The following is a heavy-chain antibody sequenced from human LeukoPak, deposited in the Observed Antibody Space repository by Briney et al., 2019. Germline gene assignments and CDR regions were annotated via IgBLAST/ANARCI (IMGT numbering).Heavy chain of an antibody. CDR3: ARTRSYGFDY. CDR2: INHSGST. J-gene: IGHJ4*02. D-gene: IGHD5-18*01. V-gene: IGHV4-34*01. Sequence: SETPSLTCAVYGGSFSGYYWSWIRQPPGKGLEWIGEINHSGSTNYNPSLKSRVTISVDTSKNQFSLKLSSVTAADTAVYYCARTRSYGFDYWGQGTLVTVSS. CDR1: GGSFSGYY.